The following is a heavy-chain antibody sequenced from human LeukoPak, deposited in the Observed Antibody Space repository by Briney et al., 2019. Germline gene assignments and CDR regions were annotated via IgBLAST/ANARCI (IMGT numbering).Heavy chain of an antibody. V-gene: IGHV4-34*01. CDR2: INHSGST. Sequence: SETLSLTCAVCGGSFSGYYWSWIRQPPGKGLEWIGEINHSGSTNYNPSLKSRVTISVDTSKNQFSLKLSSVTAADTAVYCCARGKSSGWGPYFDYWGQGTLVTVSS. J-gene: IGHJ4*02. CDR1: GGSFSGYY. D-gene: IGHD6-19*01. CDR3: ARGKSSGWGPYFDY.